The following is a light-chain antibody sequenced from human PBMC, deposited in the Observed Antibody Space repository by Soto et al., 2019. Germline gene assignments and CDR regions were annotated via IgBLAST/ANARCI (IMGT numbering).Light chain of an antibody. CDR1: QSVSSY. CDR2: DAS. Sequence: EIVLTQSPATLSLSPGERATLSCRASQSVSSYLAWYQQKPGQAPRLLIYDASNRATGIPARFSGSGSGTDFTLTISRLEPDDFAVYYCQQYGSSPPFTFGPGTKVDIK. CDR3: QQYGSSPPFT. V-gene: IGKV3-20*01. J-gene: IGKJ3*01.